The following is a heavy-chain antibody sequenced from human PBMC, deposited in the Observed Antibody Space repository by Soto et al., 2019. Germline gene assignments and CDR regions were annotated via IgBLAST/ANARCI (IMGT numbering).Heavy chain of an antibody. J-gene: IGHJ6*02. Sequence: PGESLKISCKGSGYSFTSYWIGWVRQMPGKGLEWMGIIYPGDSDTRYSPSFQGQVTISADKSISTAYLQWSSLKASDTAMYYCARRGSLDGLGIYYYGSPHHDGMSFWGRGTSVPV. V-gene: IGHV5-51*01. CDR2: IYPGDSDT. D-gene: IGHD3-10*01. CDR1: GYSFTSYW. CDR3: ARRGSLDGLGIYYYGSPHHDGMSF.